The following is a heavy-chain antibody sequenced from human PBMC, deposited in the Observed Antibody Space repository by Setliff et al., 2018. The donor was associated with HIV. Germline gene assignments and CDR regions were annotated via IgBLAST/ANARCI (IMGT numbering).Heavy chain of an antibody. Sequence: GGSLRLSCAVSGFTFITSTMNWVRQAPGKGLEWVSSISSSGIYIYYADSVKGRFTISRDNAKNSLYLQMNSLRAEDTAVYYCARAQDVWGSFRYTNYYFYMDVWGKGTTVTVSS. CDR2: ISSSGIYI. CDR3: ARAQDVWGSFRYTNYYFYMDV. CDR1: GFTFITST. V-gene: IGHV3-21*01. D-gene: IGHD3-16*02. J-gene: IGHJ6*03.